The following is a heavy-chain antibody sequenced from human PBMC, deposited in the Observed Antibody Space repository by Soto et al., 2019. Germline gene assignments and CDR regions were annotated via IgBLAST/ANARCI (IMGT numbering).Heavy chain of an antibody. CDR2: IYYSGST. CDR3: ARDRVLEWVYGMDC. V-gene: IGHV4-59*01. J-gene: IGHJ6*02. D-gene: IGHD3-3*01. Sequence: PSETLSLTCTVSGGSISSYYWSWMRQPPGKGLEWIGYIYYSGSTNYNPSLKSRVTISVDTSKNQFSLKLSSVTAADTAVYYCARDRVLEWVYGMDCWGQGTTVTVSS. CDR1: GGSISSYY.